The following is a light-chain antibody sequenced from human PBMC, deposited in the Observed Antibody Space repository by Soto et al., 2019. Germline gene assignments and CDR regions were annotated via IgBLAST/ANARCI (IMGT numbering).Light chain of an antibody. Sequence: QSALTQPASVSGSPGQSITISCTGTSSDVGGYNYVSWYQQHPGKAPKLMIYDVSNRPLGVSNRFSGSKSGNTASLTISGLQAEDEADYYCSSYTISTLVVFGGGTKVTVL. V-gene: IGLV2-14*01. J-gene: IGLJ2*01. CDR1: SSDVGGYNY. CDR2: DVS. CDR3: SSYTISTLVV.